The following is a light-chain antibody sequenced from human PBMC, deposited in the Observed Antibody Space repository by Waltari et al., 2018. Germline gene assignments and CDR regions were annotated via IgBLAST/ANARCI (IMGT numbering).Light chain of an antibody. CDR1: SSTIGTNH. CDR3: AAWDDNVNGVV. Sequence: QSVLAQPPSASATPGQRVSISCSGRSSTIGTNHVKWYQQFPGTAPKLLIHSNDDRPSGVPDRFTGSKSGTSASLAISGLQSEDEADYYCAAWDDNVNGVVFGGGTKLTVL. V-gene: IGLV1-44*01. CDR2: SND. J-gene: IGLJ3*02.